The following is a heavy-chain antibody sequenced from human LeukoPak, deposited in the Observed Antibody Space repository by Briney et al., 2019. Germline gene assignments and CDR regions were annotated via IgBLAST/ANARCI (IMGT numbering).Heavy chain of an antibody. Sequence: SETLSLTCTVSGGSISSDDYYWSWIRQPPGKGLEWIGYIYYSGSTYYNPSLKSRVTMSVDTSKNQFSLKLSSVTAADTAVYYCAAGDCSGGSCYPLGYWGQGTLVTVPS. J-gene: IGHJ4*02. CDR2: IYYSGST. D-gene: IGHD2-15*01. V-gene: IGHV4-30-4*01. CDR3: AAGDCSGGSCYPLGY. CDR1: GGSISSDDYY.